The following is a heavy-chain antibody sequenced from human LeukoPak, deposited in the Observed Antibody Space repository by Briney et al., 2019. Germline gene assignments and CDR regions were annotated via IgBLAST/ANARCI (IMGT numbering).Heavy chain of an antibody. CDR2: IISSNSYT. CDR3: VKDGSGSPGGTNWLDS. CDR1: GFTFSSYS. J-gene: IGHJ5*01. Sequence: PGGSLRLSCAASGFTFSSYSMCWVRRVPGKGLEWVSCIISSNSYTHYADSVRGRFTISRDNGQNSLYLQMNSLRAEDTAMYYCVKDGSGSPGGTNWLDSWGQGTLVTVSS. V-gene: IGHV3-21*06. D-gene: IGHD3-22*01.